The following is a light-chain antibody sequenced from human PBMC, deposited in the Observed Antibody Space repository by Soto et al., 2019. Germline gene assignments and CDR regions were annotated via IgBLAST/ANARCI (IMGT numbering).Light chain of an antibody. CDR2: AAS. CDR1: QGISSY. V-gene: IGKV1-8*01. J-gene: IGKJ4*01. CDR3: KQYYSYPA. Sequence: AIRMTQSPSSLSASTGDRVTITCRASQGISSYLAWYQQKPGKAPKLLIYAASTLQSGVPSRFSGSGSGTDFTLTISCLQSEDVATYYCKQYYSYPAFGGGTKVEIK.